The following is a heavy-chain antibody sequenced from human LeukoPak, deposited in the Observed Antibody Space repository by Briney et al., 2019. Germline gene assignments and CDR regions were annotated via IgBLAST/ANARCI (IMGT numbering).Heavy chain of an antibody. CDR1: GYTFTGYY. CDR3: ARDNTGYCSSTSCPLFDP. CDR2: INPNSGGT. Sequence: ASVRVSCKASGYTFTGYYMHWVRQAPGQGLEWMGWINPNSGGTNYAQKFQGRVTMTRDTSISTAYMELSRLRSDDTAVYYCARDNTGYCSSTSCPLFDPWGQGTLVTVSS. V-gene: IGHV1-2*02. J-gene: IGHJ5*02. D-gene: IGHD2-2*01.